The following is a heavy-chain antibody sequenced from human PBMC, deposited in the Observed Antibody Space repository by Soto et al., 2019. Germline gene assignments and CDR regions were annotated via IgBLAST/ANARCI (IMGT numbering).Heavy chain of an antibody. CDR1: YVSISTTSVF. D-gene: IGHD2-15*01. CDR3: ARISGSHFDY. J-gene: IGHJ4*02. V-gene: IGHV4-39*01. CDR2: VDYSGTA. Sequence: AETLSLTCTVSYVSISTTSVFWAWVGQCPWKGREGIGTVDYSGTAYFNPSLGSRVTFPVDTYKNQFSLTLYSVTAADTAVYYCARISGSHFDYWGQGTLVTVSS.